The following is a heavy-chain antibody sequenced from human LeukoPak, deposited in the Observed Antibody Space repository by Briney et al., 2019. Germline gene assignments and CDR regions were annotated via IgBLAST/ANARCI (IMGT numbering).Heavy chain of an antibody. CDR3: ARGYLCFRGGSCYCDY. J-gene: IGHJ4*02. CDR2: IIPIFGTA. V-gene: IGHV1-69*06. D-gene: IGHD2-15*01. CDR1: GGTFSSYA. Sequence: WASVKVSCKASGGTFSSYAISWVRQAPGQGLEWMGGIIPIFGTANYAQKFQGRVTITADKSTSTAYMELSSLRSEDTALYYCARGYLCFRGGSCYCDYWGQGTLVTVSS.